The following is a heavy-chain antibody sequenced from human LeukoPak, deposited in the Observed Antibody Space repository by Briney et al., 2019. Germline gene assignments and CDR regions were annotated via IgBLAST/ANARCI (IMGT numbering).Heavy chain of an antibody. J-gene: IGHJ4*02. D-gene: IGHD4-11*01. CDR2: IWYDGSNK. CDR1: GFTFSSYG. Sequence: GGSLRLSCAASGFTFSSYGMHWVRQAPGKGLEWVAVIWYDGSNKYYADSVKGRSTISRDNSKNTLYLQMNSLRAEDTAVYYCVRDISNYDFDYWGQGTLVTVSS. CDR3: VRDISNYDFDY. V-gene: IGHV3-33*01.